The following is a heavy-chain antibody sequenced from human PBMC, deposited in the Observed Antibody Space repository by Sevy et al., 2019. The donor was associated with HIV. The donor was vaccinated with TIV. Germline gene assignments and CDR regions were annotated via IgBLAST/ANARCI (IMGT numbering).Heavy chain of an antibody. CDR2: IWFDGSNI. J-gene: IGHJ4*02. V-gene: IGHV3-33*01. Sequence: GESLKISCVASGFTFGSYGMHWVRQAPGKGLEWVADIWFDGSNIHYADSVRGRFTISRDNSKNTLSLHMSSLRVEDTAVYYCARERTYLFDYCGQGTLVTVSS. CDR3: ARERTYLFDY. CDR1: GFTFGSYG.